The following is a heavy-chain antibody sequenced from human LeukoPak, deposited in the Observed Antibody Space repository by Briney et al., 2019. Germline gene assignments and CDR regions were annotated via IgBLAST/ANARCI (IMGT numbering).Heavy chain of an antibody. D-gene: IGHD3-3*01. CDR1: GFIFSSYG. Sequence: GRSLRLSCAASGFIFSSYGMHWVRQAPGKGLEWVAVIWYDGSNKYYADSAKGRFTISRDNSKNTLYLQMNSLRAEDTAVYYCARDPRYYDFWSGQTALYWGQGTLVTVSS. V-gene: IGHV3-33*01. J-gene: IGHJ4*02. CDR3: ARDPRYYDFWSGQTALY. CDR2: IWYDGSNK.